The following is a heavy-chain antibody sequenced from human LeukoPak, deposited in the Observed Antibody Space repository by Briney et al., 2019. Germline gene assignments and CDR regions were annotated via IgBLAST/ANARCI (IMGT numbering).Heavy chain of an antibody. CDR2: IYTRGST. D-gene: IGHD2-15*01. Sequence: SETLSLTCTVSGGSINNYYRSWIRQPAGKGLEWIGRIYTRGSTNYNPSLKSRVTMSVDTSKNQFSLKQSSVTAADTAVYYCARGRYCSADICSGGDAFDIWGQGTMVSVSS. CDR1: GGSINNYY. V-gene: IGHV4-4*07. CDR3: ARGRYCSADICSGGDAFDI. J-gene: IGHJ3*02.